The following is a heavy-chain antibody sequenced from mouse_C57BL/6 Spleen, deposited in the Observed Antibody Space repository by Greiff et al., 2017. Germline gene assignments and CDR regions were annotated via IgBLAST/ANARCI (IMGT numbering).Heavy chain of an antibody. V-gene: IGHV1-80*01. CDR1: GYAFSSYW. J-gene: IGHJ1*03. D-gene: IGHD1-1*01. Sequence: QVQLKESGAELVKPGASVKISCKASGYAFSSYWMNWVKQRPGKGLEWIGQIYPGDGDTNYNGKFKGKATLTADKSSSTAYMQLSSLTSEDSAVYFCARWGFITTVVYYWYFDGWGTGTTVTVSS. CDR3: ARWGFITTVVYYWYFDG. CDR2: IYPGDGDT.